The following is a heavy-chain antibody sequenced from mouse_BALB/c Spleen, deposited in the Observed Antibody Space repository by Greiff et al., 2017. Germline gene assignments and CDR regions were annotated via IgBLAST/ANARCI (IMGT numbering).Heavy chain of an antibody. D-gene: IGHD1-1*01. J-gene: IGHJ4*01. V-gene: IGHV2-6-7*01. CDR3: AREWYGHYYAMDY. CDR1: GFSLTGYG. CDR2: IWGDGST. Sequence: VKLMESGPGLVAPSQSLSITCTVSGFSLTGYGVNWVRQPPGKGLEWLGMIWGDGSTDYNSALKSRLSISKDNSKSQVFLKMNSLQTDDTARYYCAREWYGHYYAMDYWGQGTTLTVSS.